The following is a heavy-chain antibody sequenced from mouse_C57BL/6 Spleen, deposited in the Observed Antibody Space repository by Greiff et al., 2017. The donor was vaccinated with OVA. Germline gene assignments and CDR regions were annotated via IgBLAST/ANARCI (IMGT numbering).Heavy chain of an antibody. J-gene: IGHJ3*01. CDR1: GYAFSSYW. CDR3: ARYRDYGEAWFAY. Sequence: QVQLKESGAELVKPGASVKISCKASGYAFSSYWMNWVKQRPGKGLEWIGQIYPGDGDTNYNGKFKGKATLTADKSSSKAYMQLSSLTSEDSAVYFCARYRDYGEAWFAYWGQGTLVTVSA. CDR2: IYPGDGDT. V-gene: IGHV1-80*01. D-gene: IGHD2-4*01.